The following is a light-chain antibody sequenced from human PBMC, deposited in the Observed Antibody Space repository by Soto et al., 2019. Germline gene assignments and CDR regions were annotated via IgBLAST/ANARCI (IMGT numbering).Light chain of an antibody. CDR3: QRYSPYTSMYT. J-gene: IGKJ2*01. CDR2: NAS. Sequence: DIQMTQSPSTLSASVGDRVTITCRASQSVSNWLAWYQQKPGKAPQLLIYNASSLKSGVPSRFSGSGSGTEFTLTLRSLQPADVATYYCQRYSPYTSMYTFGQGTKLEIK. V-gene: IGKV1-5*03. CDR1: QSVSNW.